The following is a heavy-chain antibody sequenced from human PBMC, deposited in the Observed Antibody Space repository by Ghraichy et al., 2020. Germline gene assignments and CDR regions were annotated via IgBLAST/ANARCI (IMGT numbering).Heavy chain of an antibody. Sequence: SGPTLVKPTQTLTLTCTFSGFSLSTNRVGVGWIRHPPGKALEWLALIQWDDNERYSPSLKSRLTISKDTSKNQVVLTMTNMDPVDTVTYYCARDYDWNYPNWGQGTLVTVSS. J-gene: IGHJ4*02. D-gene: IGHD1-7*01. CDR3: ARDYDWNYPN. V-gene: IGHV2-5*02. CDR1: GFSLSTNRVG. CDR2: IQWDDNE.